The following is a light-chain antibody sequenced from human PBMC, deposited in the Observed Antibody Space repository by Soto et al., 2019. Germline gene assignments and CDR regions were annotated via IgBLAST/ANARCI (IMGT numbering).Light chain of an antibody. CDR1: TSDVGGYKY. Sequence: QSALTQPPSASGSPGQSVTISCTGTTSDVGGYKYVSWYQQHPGKAPKLMIYEVSKRPSGVPDRFSGSKSGNTASLTVSGLQAEDEADYYCSSYTSSSTPVVFGGGTQLTVL. V-gene: IGLV2-8*01. CDR2: EVS. CDR3: SSYTSSSTPVV. J-gene: IGLJ2*01.